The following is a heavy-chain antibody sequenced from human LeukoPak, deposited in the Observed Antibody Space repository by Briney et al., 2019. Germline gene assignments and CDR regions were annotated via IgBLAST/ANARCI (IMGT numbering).Heavy chain of an antibody. CDR3: ARDAQMAGFDY. V-gene: IGHV3-30*03. Sequence: PGRSLRLSCAASGFTFSSYGMHWVRQAPGKGLEWVAVISYDGSNKYYADSVKGRFTISRDNSKNTLYLQMNSLRAEDTAVYYCARDAQMAGFDYWGQGTLVTVSS. CDR2: ISYDGSNK. CDR1: GFTFSSYG. J-gene: IGHJ4*02. D-gene: IGHD5-24*01.